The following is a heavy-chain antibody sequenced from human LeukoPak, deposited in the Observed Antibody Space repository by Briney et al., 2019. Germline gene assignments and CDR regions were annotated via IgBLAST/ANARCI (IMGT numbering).Heavy chain of an antibody. V-gene: IGHV3-30*04. CDR3: ARAKPKNMVRGLIMRRESRYYFDY. CDR1: GFTFSSYA. Sequence: GGSLRLSCAASGFTFSSYAMHWVRQAPGKGLGWVAVISYDGSNKYYADSVKGRFTISRDNAKNSLYLQMNSLRAEDTAVYYCARAKPKNMVRGLIMRRESRYYFDYWGQGTLVTVSS. D-gene: IGHD3-10*01. J-gene: IGHJ4*02. CDR2: ISYDGSNK.